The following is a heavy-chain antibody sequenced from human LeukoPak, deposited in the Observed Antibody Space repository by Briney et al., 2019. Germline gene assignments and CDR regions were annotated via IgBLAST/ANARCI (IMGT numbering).Heavy chain of an antibody. CDR2: MNPNNGDT. D-gene: IGHD3-16*01. J-gene: IGHJ4*02. CDR3: ARGCFRLGGCIGW. V-gene: IGHV1-8*01. Sequence: ASVKVSCKASGYAFTSYDINWVRQATGQGPEWMGWMNPNNGDTGYAQTFQGRVTMTRNTSISTAYMELSSLRSEDTAVYYCARGCFRLGGCIGWWGQGTLVTVSS. CDR1: GYAFTSYD.